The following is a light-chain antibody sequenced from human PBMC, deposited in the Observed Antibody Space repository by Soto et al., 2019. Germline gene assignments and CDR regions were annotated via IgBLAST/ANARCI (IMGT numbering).Light chain of an antibody. CDR2: EVS. CDR3: SSYTGSISSPVV. CDR1: SSDVGAYIY. Sequence: QSALTQPASVSGSPGQSITISCTGTSSDVGAYIYVSWYQHHPGKAPKLLIYEVSNRPSGVSDRFSGSKSGITASLTISGLQAEDEAHYFCSSYTGSISSPVVFGGGTKVTVL. J-gene: IGLJ2*01. V-gene: IGLV2-14*01.